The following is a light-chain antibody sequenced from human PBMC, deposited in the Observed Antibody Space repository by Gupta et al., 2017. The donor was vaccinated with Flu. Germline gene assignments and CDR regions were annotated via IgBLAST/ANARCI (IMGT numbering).Light chain of an antibody. V-gene: IGKV1-33*01. CDR3: QQSHNLPLT. CDR1: QDIRNF. J-gene: IGKJ5*01. CDR2: EAS. Sequence: DIQMTQSPSSLSASVGDRVTITCQASQDIRNFLNWYQQKPGRAPRLLISEASKLETGVPSRFTGSGSGTDFTFTISSLQPEDIAIYYCQQSHNLPLTFGQGTRLEIK.